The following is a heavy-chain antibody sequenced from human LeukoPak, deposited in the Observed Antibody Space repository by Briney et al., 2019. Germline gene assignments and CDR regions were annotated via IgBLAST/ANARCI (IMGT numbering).Heavy chain of an antibody. V-gene: IGHV4-39*07. CDR1: GGSISSSSYY. J-gene: IGHJ3*02. CDR3: ARAWGSAGDAFDI. D-gene: IGHD7-27*01. CDR2: IYYSGST. Sequence: SETLSLTCTVSGGSISSSSYYWGWIRQPPGKGLEWIGSIYYSGSTYYNPSLKSRVTISVGTSKNQFSLKLSSVTAADTAVYYCARAWGSAGDAFDIWGQGTMVTVSS.